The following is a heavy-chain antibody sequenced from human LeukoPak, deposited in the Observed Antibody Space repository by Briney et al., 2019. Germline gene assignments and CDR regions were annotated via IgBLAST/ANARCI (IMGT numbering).Heavy chain of an antibody. J-gene: IGHJ5*02. CDR3: ARGYCSGGNCYPLFDP. CDR1: AYSFSDYY. V-gene: IGHV3-11*01. D-gene: IGHD2-15*01. Sequence: GGSLRLSCAASAYSFSDYYMGWIRQAPGRGLEWVSYITPSGSATYYADSVKGRFTISRDNAKNSLYLQVNSLRGEDTAVYYCARGYCSGGNCYPLFDPWGQGTLVTVSS. CDR2: ITPSGSAT.